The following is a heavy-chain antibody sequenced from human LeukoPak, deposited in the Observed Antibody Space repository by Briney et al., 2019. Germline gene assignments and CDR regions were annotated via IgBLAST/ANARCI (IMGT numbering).Heavy chain of an antibody. V-gene: IGHV2-5*02. CDR3: AHRPSYSSSWYAEPDSTNFDY. J-gene: IGHJ4*02. Sequence: ESGPTLVKPTQTLTLTCTFSGFSLSTSGVGVGWIRQPPGKALEWLALIYWDDDKRYSPSLKSRLTITKDTSKNQVVLTMTNMDPVDTATYYCAHRPSYSSSWYAEPDSTNFDYWGQGTLVTVSS. D-gene: IGHD6-13*01. CDR1: GFSLSTSGVG. CDR2: IYWDDDK.